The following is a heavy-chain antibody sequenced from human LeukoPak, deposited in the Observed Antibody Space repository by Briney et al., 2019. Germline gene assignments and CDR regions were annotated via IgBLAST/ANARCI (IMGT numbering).Heavy chain of an antibody. Sequence: SETLSLTCTVSGGSISSYYRSWIRQPAGKRLEWIGRIYTSGNTYYNPSLKSRVTISVDTSKNQFSLNLTSVTAADTAVYYCATSRFSGGLGRFDPWGQGTLVTVSS. J-gene: IGHJ5*02. D-gene: IGHD3-10*01. V-gene: IGHV4-4*07. CDR1: GGSISSYY. CDR3: ATSRFSGGLGRFDP. CDR2: IYTSGNT.